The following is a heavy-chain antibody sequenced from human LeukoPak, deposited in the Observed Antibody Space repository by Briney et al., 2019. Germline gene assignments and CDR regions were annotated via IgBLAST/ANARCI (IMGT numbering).Heavy chain of an antibody. CDR2: ISYDGSNK. J-gene: IGHJ3*02. D-gene: IGHD2-8*01. CDR1: GFTFSSYA. V-gene: IGHV3-30*01. Sequence: GGSLRLSCAASGFTFSSYAMHWVRQAPGKGLEWVAVISYDGSNKYYADSVKGRFTISRDNSKNTLYLQMNSLRAEDTAVYYCARDFGDNVLMVYEAFDIWGQGTMVTVSS. CDR3: ARDFGDNVLMVYEAFDI.